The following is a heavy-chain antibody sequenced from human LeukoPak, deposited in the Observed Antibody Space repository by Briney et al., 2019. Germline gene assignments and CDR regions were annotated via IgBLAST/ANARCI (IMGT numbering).Heavy chain of an antibody. D-gene: IGHD3-3*01. J-gene: IGHJ4*02. CDR2: ISSSSSYI. CDR1: GFTSSSYS. Sequence: GGSLRLSCAASGFTSSSYSMSWVRQAPGKGLEWVSSISSSSSYIYYADSVKGRFTISRDNAKNSLYLQMNSLRAEDTAVYYCARDSVPYYDFWSGYWADWGQGTLVTVSS. CDR3: ARDSVPYYDFWSGYWAD. V-gene: IGHV3-21*01.